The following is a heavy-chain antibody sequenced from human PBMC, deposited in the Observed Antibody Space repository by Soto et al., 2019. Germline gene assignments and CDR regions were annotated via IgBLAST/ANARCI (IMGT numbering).Heavy chain of an antibody. Sequence: GGSLRLSCAASGLTFRSYWMHWVRQAPGKGLVWVSRINTDGSVAMYVDSVKGRFTISRDNSKDTLYLQMNNLRAEDTAVYYCAKPPDYNWNDYWGQGTLVTVSS. V-gene: IGHV3-74*03. D-gene: IGHD1-20*01. CDR2: INTDGSVA. CDR1: GLTFRSYW. CDR3: AKPPDYNWNDY. J-gene: IGHJ4*02.